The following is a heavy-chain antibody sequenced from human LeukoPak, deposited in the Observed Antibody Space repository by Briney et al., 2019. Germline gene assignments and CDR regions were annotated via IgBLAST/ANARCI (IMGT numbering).Heavy chain of an antibody. V-gene: IGHV3-53*01. CDR1: GFTFSSYG. J-gene: IGHJ4*02. CDR3: ARVQGYYGSGSYYNY. D-gene: IGHD3-10*01. CDR2: IYSGGST. Sequence: GGSLRLSCAASGFTFSSYGMSWVRQAPGKGLEWVSVIYSGGSTYYADSVKGRFTISRDNSKNTLYLQMNSLRAEDTAVYYCARVQGYYGSGSYYNYWGQGTLVTVSS.